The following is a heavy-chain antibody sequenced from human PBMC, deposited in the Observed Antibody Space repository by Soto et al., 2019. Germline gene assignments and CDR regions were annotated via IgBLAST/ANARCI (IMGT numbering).Heavy chain of an antibody. D-gene: IGHD3-10*01. CDR1: GGSFSGYY. CDR2: INHSGST. CDR3: GGGPLVRGVIPKNNWSAP. Sequence: PSETLSLTCAVYGGSFSGYYWSWIRQPPGKGLEWIGEINHSGSTNYNPSLKSRVTISVDTSKNQYSLKLSSVTAADTAVYYCGGGPLVRGVIPKNNWSAPGAREPPVTVSS. V-gene: IGHV4-34*01. J-gene: IGHJ5*02.